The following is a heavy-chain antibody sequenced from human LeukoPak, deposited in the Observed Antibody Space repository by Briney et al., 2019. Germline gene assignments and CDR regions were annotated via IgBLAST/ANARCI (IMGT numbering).Heavy chain of an antibody. V-gene: IGHV3-49*04. J-gene: IGHJ1*01. Sequence: GRSLRLSCTASGFTFGDYAMSWVRRAPGKGRKWVGFIRSKAYGGTTEYAASVKGGFTISRDDSKSIAYLQMNSLKSEDTAVYYCKVTPVGVTWAENFQHWGQGTLVTV. D-gene: IGHD1-26*01. CDR3: KVTPVGVTWAENFQH. CDR2: IRSKAYGGTT. CDR1: GFTFGDYA.